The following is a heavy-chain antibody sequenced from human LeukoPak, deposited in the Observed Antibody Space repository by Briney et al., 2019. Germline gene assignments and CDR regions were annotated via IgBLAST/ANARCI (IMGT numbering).Heavy chain of an antibody. D-gene: IGHD1-14*01. Sequence: PGGSLRLSCAASGFTFSSYGMHWVRQAPGKGLEWVAFIRYDGSNKYYADSVKGRFIICRDNSKNTLYLQMNSLRAEDTAVYYCAKDPTTISWPGFFDYWGQGTLVTVSS. CDR3: AKDPTTISWPGFFDY. CDR2: IRYDGSNK. V-gene: IGHV3-30*02. J-gene: IGHJ4*02. CDR1: GFTFSSYG.